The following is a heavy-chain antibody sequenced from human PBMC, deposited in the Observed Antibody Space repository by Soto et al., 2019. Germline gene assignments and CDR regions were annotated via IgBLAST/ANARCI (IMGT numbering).Heavy chain of an antibody. CDR3: SRGILV. D-gene: IGHD5-18*01. Sequence: QGQPQESGPGLGKPLQTLSLTCTVSGGSINRGWYFLGWDRPHPGKGLDWIGCISYGGSTSYNPSLKRRVTISVDTSKNQFSLKLTSVTAADTAVYYCSRGILVWGQGALITVSS. V-gene: IGHV4-31*03. J-gene: IGHJ4*02. CDR1: GGSINRGWYF. CDR2: ISYGGST.